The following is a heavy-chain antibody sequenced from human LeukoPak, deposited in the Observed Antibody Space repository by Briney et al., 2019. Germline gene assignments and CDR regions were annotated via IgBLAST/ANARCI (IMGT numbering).Heavy chain of an antibody. V-gene: IGHV3-30*01. J-gene: IGHJ5*02. CDR2: ISYDENNK. CDR1: GFTFSNYA. CDR3: ARSKLAGKNWFAP. Sequence: GRSLRLSCAASGFTFSNYAMQWVRQAPGKGLEWVATISYDENNKYYADSVKGRFTISRDNSKNTLYLQVNSLRAEDTAVYYCARSKLAGKNWFAPWGQGTLVTVSS. D-gene: IGHD1-1*01.